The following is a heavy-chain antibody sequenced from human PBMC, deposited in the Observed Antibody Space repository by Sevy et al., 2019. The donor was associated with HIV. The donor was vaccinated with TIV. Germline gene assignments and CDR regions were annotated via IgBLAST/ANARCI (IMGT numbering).Heavy chain of an antibody. CDR1: GFTFNRYS. CDR2: ISFDATNK. J-gene: IGHJ1*01. D-gene: IGHD1-1*01. Sequence: GGSLRLSCAASGFTFNRYSMHWVRQAPGKGLEWVATISFDATNKHYPDSVKCRFTISRDNFQNSLFLQMDSLRPEDTAVYYCALERLSSDVAEYFQNWGQGTLVTVSS. V-gene: IGHV3-30*14. CDR3: ALERLSSDVAEYFQN.